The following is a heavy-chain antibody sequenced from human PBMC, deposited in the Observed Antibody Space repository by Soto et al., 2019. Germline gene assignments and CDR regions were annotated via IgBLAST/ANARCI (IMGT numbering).Heavy chain of an antibody. D-gene: IGHD6-13*01. CDR1: GGTFSSYA. CDR2: IIPIFGTA. J-gene: IGHJ6*02. CDR3: AGPPRIAAAGTSHYYYGMDV. V-gene: IGHV1-69*13. Sequence: SVKVSCKASGGTFSSYAISWVRQAPGQGPEWMGGIIPIFGTANYAQKFQGRVTITADASTSTAYMELSSLRSEDTAVYYCAGPPRIAAAGTSHYYYGMDVWGQGTTVTV.